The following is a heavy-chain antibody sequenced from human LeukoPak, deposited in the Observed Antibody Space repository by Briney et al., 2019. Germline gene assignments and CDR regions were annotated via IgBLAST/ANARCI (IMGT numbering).Heavy chain of an antibody. CDR3: TTAAALG. CDR2: IKSETDGWTN. CDR1: GFTFSNTW. D-gene: IGHD6-25*01. V-gene: IGHV3-15*01. J-gene: IGHJ4*02. Sequence: GGSLRLSCAASGFTFSNTWMSWVRQAPGKGLEWVGRIKSETDGWTNDYAASVKDRFVISRDDSKNILYLQMVGLKIEDTAVYYCTTAAALGWGQGTLVTVSS.